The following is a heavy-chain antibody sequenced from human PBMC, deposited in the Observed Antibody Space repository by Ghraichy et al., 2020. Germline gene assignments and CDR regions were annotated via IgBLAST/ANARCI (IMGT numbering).Heavy chain of an antibody. J-gene: IGHJ6*02. D-gene: IGHD4-17*01. CDR2: ISYDGSQR. Sequence: GGSLRLSCAASEFTFSNYGMHWVRQAPGRGLEWVAVISYDGSQRYYADSVKGRFTISRDNSKNTLYLQMNSLRAEDTAVYYCAGSYGDSDYYYYGMDVWGQGTTVTVSS. V-gene: IGHV3-30*03. CDR3: AGSYGDSDYYYYGMDV. CDR1: EFTFSNYG.